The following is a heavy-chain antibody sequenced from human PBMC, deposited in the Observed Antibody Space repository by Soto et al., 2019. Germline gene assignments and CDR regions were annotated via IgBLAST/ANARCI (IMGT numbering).Heavy chain of an antibody. CDR3: AKALFTTRSSFDS. J-gene: IGHJ4*02. D-gene: IGHD3-3*01. CDR2: VSGSGVVS. Sequence: PGGSLRLSCAASGFTFSKYAMSWVRQAPGKGLEWVSVVSGSGVVSYYADSVKGRFTISRDNPENTLYLQMNSLRVEDTALYYCAKALFTTRSSFDSWGQGTPVTVSS. CDR1: GFTFSKYA. V-gene: IGHV3-23*01.